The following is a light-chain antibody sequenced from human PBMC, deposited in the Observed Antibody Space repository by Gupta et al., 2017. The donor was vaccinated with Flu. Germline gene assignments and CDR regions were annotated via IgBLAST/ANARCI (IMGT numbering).Light chain of an antibody. CDR2: GSS. Sequence: DIVMTQSPDSLAVSLGERATINCKSSQSLLSSSNNLNYLAWYQHKPGQPPKLLFYGSSTRESVVPDRFSGSGSGTYFSLTISSLQAADVAVYYCQQHYSIPPSFGRGTKLEIK. CDR3: QQHYSIPPS. CDR1: QSLLSSSNNLNY. J-gene: IGKJ2*03. V-gene: IGKV4-1*01.